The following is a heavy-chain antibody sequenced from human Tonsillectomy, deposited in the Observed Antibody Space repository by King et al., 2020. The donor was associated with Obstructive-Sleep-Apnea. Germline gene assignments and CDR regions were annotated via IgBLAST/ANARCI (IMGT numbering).Heavy chain of an antibody. Sequence: VQLVESGGGLVQPGGSLRLSCAASGFTFSSYAMSWVRQAPGKGLEWVSAISGSGGSTYYADSVKGRFTISRDNSKNMLYLQMNSLRAEDTAVYYCANGGSDPKRFDYWGQGTLVTVSS. CDR1: GFTFSSYA. J-gene: IGHJ4*02. CDR2: ISGSGGST. CDR3: ANGGSDPKRFDY. V-gene: IGHV3-23*04. D-gene: IGHD1-26*01.